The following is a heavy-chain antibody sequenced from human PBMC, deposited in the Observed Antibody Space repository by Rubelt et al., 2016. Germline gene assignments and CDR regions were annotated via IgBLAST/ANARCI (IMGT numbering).Heavy chain of an antibody. Sequence: PGASVRVSCKASGYTFTDYYIHWVRQAPGQGLEWMGRINPNSGGTNYAQKFQGKFTMTRDTSISTVYMELSRLTSDDTAVYYCARSLVYGYTGIDYWGQGTLVTVSS. V-gene: IGHV1-2*06. D-gene: IGHD5-18*01. CDR2: INPNSGGT. CDR3: ARSLVYGYTGIDY. CDR1: GYTFTDYY. J-gene: IGHJ4*02.